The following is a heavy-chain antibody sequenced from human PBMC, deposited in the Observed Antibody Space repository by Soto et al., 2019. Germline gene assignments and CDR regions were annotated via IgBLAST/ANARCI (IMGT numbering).Heavy chain of an antibody. CDR1: GFTFNDYT. V-gene: IGHV3-49*04. D-gene: IGHD2-8*01. J-gene: IGHJ4*02. CDR3: TAGKLYPSLDFDY. Sequence: PGGSLRLSCTASGFTFNDYTLSWVRQAPGKGLEWVGFIRSKAYGGTTEYAASVKGRFTISRGDSKSIAYLQMNSLKTEDTAVYYCTAGKLYPSLDFDYWGQGTLVTVSS. CDR2: IRSKAYGGTT.